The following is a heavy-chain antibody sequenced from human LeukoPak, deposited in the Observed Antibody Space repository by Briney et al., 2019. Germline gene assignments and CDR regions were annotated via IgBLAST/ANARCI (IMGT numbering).Heavy chain of an antibody. CDR3: ASRTTIFGVSRFDP. V-gene: IGHV4-4*07. J-gene: IGHJ5*02. CDR1: GGSISDYY. Sequence: SETLSLTCTVSGGSISDYYWSWIRQPAGKGLEWIGRIYTTGSTDYNPSLKSRVTMSVDTSKNQFSLKLSSVTAADTAVYYCASRTTIFGVSRFDPWGQGTLVTVSS. D-gene: IGHD3-3*01. CDR2: IYTTGST.